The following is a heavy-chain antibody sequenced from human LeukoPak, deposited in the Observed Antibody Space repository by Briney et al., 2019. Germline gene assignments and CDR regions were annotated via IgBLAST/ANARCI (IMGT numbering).Heavy chain of an antibody. CDR1: GFTFGDYA. CDR3: TRERWELAFFDY. V-gene: IGHV3-49*03. D-gene: IGHD1-26*01. CDR2: IRSKAYGGTT. J-gene: IGHJ4*02. Sequence: GGSLRLSCTASGFTFGDYAMSWFRQAPGKGLEWVGLIRSKAYGGTTEYAASVKGRFTISRDDSKSIAYLQMNSLKTEDTAVYYCTRERWELAFFDYWGEGTLVTVSS.